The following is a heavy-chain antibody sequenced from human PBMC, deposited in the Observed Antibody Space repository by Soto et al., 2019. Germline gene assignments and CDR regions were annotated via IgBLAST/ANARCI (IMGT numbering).Heavy chain of an antibody. V-gene: IGHV3-15*07. D-gene: IGHD3-3*01. Sequence: GGSLRLSCAASGFTFSNAWMNWVRQAPGKGLEWVGRTKSKTDGGTTDYAAPVKGRFTISRDDSKNTLYLQMNSLKTEDTAVYYCTTDKEFLHYDFWSLVGYYGMDVWGQGTTVTVSS. J-gene: IGHJ6*02. CDR3: TTDKEFLHYDFWSLVGYYGMDV. CDR1: GFTFSNAW. CDR2: TKSKTDGGTT.